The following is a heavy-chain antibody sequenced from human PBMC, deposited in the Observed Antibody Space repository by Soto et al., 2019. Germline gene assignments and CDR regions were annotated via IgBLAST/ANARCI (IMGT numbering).Heavy chain of an antibody. Sequence: GGSLRLSCATSGFSFTHYTINWVRQAPGKGLEWVAVMSYDGTNEYYADSVKGRFTISRDNSKTTVYLQMNSLTPEDTALYYCARKWGTYSSASLDHWALGTLVTVSS. CDR1: GFSFTHYT. D-gene: IGHD6-19*01. V-gene: IGHV3-30*04. J-gene: IGHJ4*02. CDR2: MSYDGTNE. CDR3: ARKWGTYSSASLDH.